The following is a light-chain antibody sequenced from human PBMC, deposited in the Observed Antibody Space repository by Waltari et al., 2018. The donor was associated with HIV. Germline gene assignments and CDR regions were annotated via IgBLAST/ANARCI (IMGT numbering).Light chain of an antibody. CDR1: ALANQY. V-gene: IGLV3-25*03. J-gene: IGLJ2*01. CDR3: PSADSGGTWDVV. CDR2: KDN. Sequence: SYELTQLPSLPMSPGQTPRITCSGDALANQYAYWYQPKPGKGTVLMISKDNEKPSRPPERFSGSSSGTTVTLTISGVQAEDEADYYCPSADSGGTWDVVFGGGTKLTVL.